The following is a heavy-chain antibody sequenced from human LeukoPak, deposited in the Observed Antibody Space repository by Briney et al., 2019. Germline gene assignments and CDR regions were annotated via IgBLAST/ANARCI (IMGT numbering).Heavy chain of an antibody. Sequence: GGSLRLSCAASGFTVSTNQMSWVRQAPGKGLEWVSLIYSNGGTHYVDSVKGRFTTSRDNSKNTLYPQMDSLRAEDTAVYYCARGYGSNSHPGYWGQGTLVTVSS. CDR3: ARGYGSNSHPGY. CDR1: GFTVSTNQ. V-gene: IGHV3-53*01. CDR2: IYSNGGT. J-gene: IGHJ4*02. D-gene: IGHD4-23*01.